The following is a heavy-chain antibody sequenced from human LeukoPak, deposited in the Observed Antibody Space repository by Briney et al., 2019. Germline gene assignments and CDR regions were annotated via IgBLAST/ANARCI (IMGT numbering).Heavy chain of an antibody. V-gene: IGHV3-30*03. D-gene: IGHD3-22*01. CDR1: GFTFSSYG. J-gene: IGHJ4*02. Sequence: GGSLRLSCAASGFTFSSYGMHWVRQAPGKGLEWVAVISYDGSNKYYADSVKGRFTISRDNSKNTLYLQMNSLRAEDTAVYYCARDTGITMILEGVFDYWGQGSLVTVSS. CDR3: ARDTGITMILEGVFDY. CDR2: ISYDGSNK.